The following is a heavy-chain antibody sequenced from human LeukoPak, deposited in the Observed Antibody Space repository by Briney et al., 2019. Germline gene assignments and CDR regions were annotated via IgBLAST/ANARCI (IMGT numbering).Heavy chain of an antibody. Sequence: GGSLRLSCAASGFTFSSYNMNWVRQAPGKGLEWVSSISGSSTYIHYADSVKGRFSISRDNAKNSLYLQMNSLRAEDTAVYYCARDSSAVTYNWLVPWGQGTLVTVSS. J-gene: IGHJ5*02. CDR2: ISGSSTYI. V-gene: IGHV3-21*01. CDR3: ARDSSAVTYNWLVP. D-gene: IGHD4-17*01. CDR1: GFTFSSYN.